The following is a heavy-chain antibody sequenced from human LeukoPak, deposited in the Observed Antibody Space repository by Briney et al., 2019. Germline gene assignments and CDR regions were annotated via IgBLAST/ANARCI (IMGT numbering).Heavy chain of an antibody. CDR2: ISSSGSTI. CDR1: GFTFSDYY. J-gene: IGHJ4*02. V-gene: IGHV3-11*01. Sequence: PGGSLRPSCAASGFTFSDYYISWIRQAPGKGLEWVSYISSSGSTIYYADSVKGRFTISRDNAKNSLYLQMNSLRAEDTAVYYCARVYCSSTSCPEFFDYWGQGTLVTVSS. D-gene: IGHD2-2*01. CDR3: ARVYCSSTSCPEFFDY.